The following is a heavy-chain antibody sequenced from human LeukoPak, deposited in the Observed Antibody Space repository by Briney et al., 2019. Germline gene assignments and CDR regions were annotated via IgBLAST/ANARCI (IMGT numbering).Heavy chain of an antibody. V-gene: IGHV3-48*01. CDR1: GFTFSSYS. CDR2: ISGSSSTI. D-gene: IGHD2-2*01. J-gene: IGHJ6*03. CDR3: ANARVPAASYYYYYYYMDV. Sequence: GGSLRLSCAASGFTFSSYSMNWARQAPGKGLEWVSYISGSSSTIYYADSVKGRFTISRDNAKNSLYLQMNSLRAEDTAVYYCANARVPAASYYYYYYYMDVWGKGTTVTVS.